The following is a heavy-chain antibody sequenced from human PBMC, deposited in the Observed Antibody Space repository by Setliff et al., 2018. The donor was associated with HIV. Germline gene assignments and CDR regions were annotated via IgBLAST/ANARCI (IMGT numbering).Heavy chain of an antibody. CDR2: MNPNSGNT. Sequence: ASVKVSCKASGYTFTSYDINWVRQATGQGLEWMGWMNPNSGNTGYAQKFQGRVTMTRNTSISTAYMELSSLRSEDTAVYYCASSWSRIRYYGMDVWGQGTTVTVSS. CDR3: ASSWSRIRYYGMDV. CDR1: GYTFTSYD. V-gene: IGHV1-8*02. D-gene: IGHD6-13*01. J-gene: IGHJ6*02.